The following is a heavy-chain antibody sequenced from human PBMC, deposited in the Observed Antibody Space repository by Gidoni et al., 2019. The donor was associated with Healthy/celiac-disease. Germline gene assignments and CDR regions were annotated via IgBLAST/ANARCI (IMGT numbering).Heavy chain of an antibody. Sequence: EVRLLESGGGLVQPGGSLRLSCAASGFTFSSYAMSWVRQAPGKGLEWVSGISGSSDSTYYADSVKGRFTISRDNSKNTVYLQMNSLRAEDTVVYYCAKDLDGYDILTGYFLHYFDYWGQGTLVTVSS. V-gene: IGHV3-23*01. CDR3: AKDLDGYDILTGYFLHYFDY. CDR1: GFTFSSYA. D-gene: IGHD3-9*01. CDR2: ISGSSDST. J-gene: IGHJ4*02.